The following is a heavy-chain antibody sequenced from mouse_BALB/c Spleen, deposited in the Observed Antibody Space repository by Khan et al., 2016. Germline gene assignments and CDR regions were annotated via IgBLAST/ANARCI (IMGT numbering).Heavy chain of an antibody. CDR1: GYTFTSYW. CDR2: INPSTGYT. D-gene: IGHD1-1*01. J-gene: IGHJ4*01. V-gene: IGHV1-7*01. CDR3: ATSYYYGSSYYAMDY. Sequence: QVQLQPSGAELAKPGASVKMSCKASGYTFTSYWMHWVKQRPGQGLEWIGYINPSTGYTEYNQKFKDKATLTADKSSSTAYMQLSSLTSEDSAVYYCATSYYYGSSYYAMDYWGQGTSVTVSS.